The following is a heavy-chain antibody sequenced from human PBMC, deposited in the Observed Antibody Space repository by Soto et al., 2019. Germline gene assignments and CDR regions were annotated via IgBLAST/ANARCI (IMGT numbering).Heavy chain of an antibody. J-gene: IGHJ6*02. V-gene: IGHV1-8*01. CDR3: ARMYCIRTSCFYGMDA. CDR1: GYTFTSYD. D-gene: IGHD2-2*01. CDR2: MNPNSGNT. Sequence: GASVKVSCKASGYTFTSYDINWVRQATGQGLEWMGWMNPNSGNTGYAQKFQGRVTMTRNTSISTAYMELSSLRSEDTAVYYCARMYCIRTSCFYGMDAWGQGTTVTVS.